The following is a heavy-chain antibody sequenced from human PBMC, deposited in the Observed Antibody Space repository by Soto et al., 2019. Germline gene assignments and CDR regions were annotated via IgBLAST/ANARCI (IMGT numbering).Heavy chain of an antibody. Sequence: QVQLVQSGGEVKKPGASVKVSCKASGYTFTSYGLTWVRQAPGQGLEWMGWISPYNGNTDYAQKFQGRVTMTTDTSTSTAYMELRSLRYDDTAVHYCAREWDYYASRTYSNWFDPWGQGTLVTVSS. V-gene: IGHV1-18*01. CDR1: GYTFTSYG. J-gene: IGHJ5*02. CDR3: AREWDYYASRTYSNWFDP. CDR2: ISPYNGNT. D-gene: IGHD3-10*01.